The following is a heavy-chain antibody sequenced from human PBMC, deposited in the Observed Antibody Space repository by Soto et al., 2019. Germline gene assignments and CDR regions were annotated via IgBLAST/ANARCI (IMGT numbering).Heavy chain of an antibody. CDR1: GFTFSSYA. Sequence: GGSLRLSCAASGFTFSSYAMHWVRQAPGKGLEWVAVISYDGSNKYYADSVKGRFTISRDNSKNTLYLQMNSLRAEDTAVYYCARDSGGDCYSELCYFDYWGQGTLVTVSS. D-gene: IGHD2-21*02. V-gene: IGHV3-30-3*01. CDR3: ARDSGGDCYSELCYFDY. CDR2: ISYDGSNK. J-gene: IGHJ4*02.